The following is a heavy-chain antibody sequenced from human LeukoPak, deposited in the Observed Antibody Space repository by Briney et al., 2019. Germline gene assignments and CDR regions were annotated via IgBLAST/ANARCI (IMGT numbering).Heavy chain of an antibody. CDR3: ARHDYDSSGPGAFDI. Sequence: SETLSLTCTVSGGPISSSSYYWGWIRQPPGKGLEWIGSIYYSGSTYYNPSLKSRVTISVDTSKNQFSLKLSSVTAADTAVYYCARHDYDSSGPGAFDIWGQGTMVTVSS. D-gene: IGHD3-22*01. J-gene: IGHJ3*02. CDR1: GGPISSSSYY. V-gene: IGHV4-39*01. CDR2: IYYSGST.